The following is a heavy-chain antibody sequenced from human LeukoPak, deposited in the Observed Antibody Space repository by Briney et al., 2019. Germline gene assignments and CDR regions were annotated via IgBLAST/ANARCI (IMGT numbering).Heavy chain of an antibody. D-gene: IGHD3-22*01. CDR3: ASNTHYYDSSGLPGDY. Sequence: PSETLSLTCTVSGGSITSYYWSWIRQPPGKGLEWLGYIHYSGSTNYNPSLKSRVTISIDTSKNQFSLKLSSVTAADTALYYCASNTHYYDSSGLPGDYWGQGTLVTVSS. V-gene: IGHV4-59*08. CDR1: GGSITSYY. CDR2: IHYSGST. J-gene: IGHJ4*02.